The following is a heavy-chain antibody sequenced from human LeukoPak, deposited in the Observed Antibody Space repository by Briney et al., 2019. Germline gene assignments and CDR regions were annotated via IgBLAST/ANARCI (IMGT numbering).Heavy chain of an antibody. V-gene: IGHV4-34*01. CDR1: GGFFSDYF. J-gene: IGHJ4*02. CDR2: INHRGST. Sequence: SETLSLTCAVYGGFFSDYFWTWIRQPPGKGLEWIGEINHRGSTHYNPSLKSRVTISVDTSKKQFSLKLSSVTAADTAVYYCAREGGPYRPLDYSGQGTLVTVAS. CDR3: AREGGPYRPLDY.